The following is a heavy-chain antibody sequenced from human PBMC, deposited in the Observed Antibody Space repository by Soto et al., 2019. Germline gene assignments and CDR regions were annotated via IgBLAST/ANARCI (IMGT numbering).Heavy chain of an antibody. V-gene: IGHV4-31*03. CDR1: GGSISSGGYY. D-gene: IGHD3-22*01. CDR2: IYCSGST. J-gene: IGHJ4*02. Sequence: SATLSLTCTVSGGSISSGGYYWSWIRQHPGKGLEWIGYIYCSGSTYYNPSLKSRVTISVDTSKNQFSLKLSSVTAADTAVYYCAREKDYDSSGYSYVDEWGQGSLVTV. CDR3: AREKDYDSSGYSYVDE.